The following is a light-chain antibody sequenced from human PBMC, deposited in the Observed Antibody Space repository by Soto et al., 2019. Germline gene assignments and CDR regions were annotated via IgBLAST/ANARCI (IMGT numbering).Light chain of an antibody. V-gene: IGKV3-15*01. CDR3: QQYDNWLWT. CDR1: QSVRSF. J-gene: IGKJ1*01. CDR2: GAS. Sequence: EIVMTQSPATLSVSPGERATLSCRASQSVRSFLAWYQQKPGQAPRLLIYGASTRATGIPARFSGSGSGTEFTLTISILQSEDFAVYYCQQYDNWLWTFGQGTKVEIK.